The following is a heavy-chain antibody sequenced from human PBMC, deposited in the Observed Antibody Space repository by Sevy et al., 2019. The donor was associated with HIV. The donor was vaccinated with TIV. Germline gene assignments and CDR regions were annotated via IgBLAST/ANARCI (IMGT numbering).Heavy chain of an antibody. Sequence: SQTLSLTCVISGDSVSSNRAAWNWIRQSPSRGLEWLGRTHYRPKRYTDYAVSVKSRITINPDTSKNQVSLQLNSVTPADTAVYYGTRGGHSLDYWGQGTLVTVSS. CDR3: TRGGHSLDY. D-gene: IGHD2-15*01. V-gene: IGHV6-1*01. CDR1: GDSVSSNRAA. J-gene: IGHJ4*02. CDR2: THYRPKRYT.